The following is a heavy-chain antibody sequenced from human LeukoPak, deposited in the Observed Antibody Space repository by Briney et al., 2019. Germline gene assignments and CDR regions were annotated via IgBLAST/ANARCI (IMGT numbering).Heavy chain of an antibody. CDR3: ARLSRYDSSGYYTLPEN. CDR2: IYYSGST. Sequence: PSETLSLTCTVSGGSISSYCWSWIRQPPGKGLEWIGYIYYSGSTNYNPSLKSRVTISVDTSKNQFSLKLSSVTAADTAVYYCARLSRYDSSGYYTLPENWGQGTLVTVSS. D-gene: IGHD3-22*01. J-gene: IGHJ4*02. V-gene: IGHV4-59*01. CDR1: GGSISSYC.